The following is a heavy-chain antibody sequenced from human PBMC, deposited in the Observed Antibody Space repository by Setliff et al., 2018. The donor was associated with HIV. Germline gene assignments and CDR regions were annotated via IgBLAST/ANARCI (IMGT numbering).Heavy chain of an antibody. CDR2: IDPSDSYT. D-gene: IGHD1-26*01. CDR1: GYSFTSYW. J-gene: IGHJ4*02. CDR3: ARHQEWELLFGY. Sequence: LKISCKGSGYSFTSYWISWVRQMPGKGLEWMGRIDPSDSYTNYSPSFQGHVTISADKSISTAYLQWSSLKASDTAMYYCARHQEWELLFGYWGQGTLVTVSS. V-gene: IGHV5-10-1*01.